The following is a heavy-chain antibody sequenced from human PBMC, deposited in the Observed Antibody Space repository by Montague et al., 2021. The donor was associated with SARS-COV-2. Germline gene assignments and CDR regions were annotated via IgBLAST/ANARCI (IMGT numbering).Heavy chain of an antibody. J-gene: IGHJ4*02. V-gene: IGHV2-5*02. D-gene: IGHD3-10*01. CDR2: IYWDDDK. CDR1: GFSLSTSGVG. Sequence: PALVKPTQTLTLTCTFSGFSLSTSGVGVGWFRKPPGKALEWLALIYWDDDKHYSPSLKSRLTITKDTSNNQVVLTMTNMDPVDTATYYCAHRAGKWFGESRKYYFDYGGRGTLVTVSA. CDR3: AHRAGKWFGESRKYYFDY.